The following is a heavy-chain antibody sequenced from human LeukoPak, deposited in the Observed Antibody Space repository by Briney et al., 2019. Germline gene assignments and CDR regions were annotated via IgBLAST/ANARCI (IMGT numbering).Heavy chain of an antibody. CDR2: IHYSGST. Sequence: SETLSLTCTVPGGSISSYYWSWIRQPPGKGLEWIGYIHYSGSTNYNPSLKSRVTISVDTSKNQFSLKLSSVTAADTAVYYCARGLAAAGTFDYWGQGTLVTVS. CDR3: ARGLAAAGTFDY. V-gene: IGHV4-59*01. J-gene: IGHJ4*02. CDR1: GGSISSYY. D-gene: IGHD6-13*01.